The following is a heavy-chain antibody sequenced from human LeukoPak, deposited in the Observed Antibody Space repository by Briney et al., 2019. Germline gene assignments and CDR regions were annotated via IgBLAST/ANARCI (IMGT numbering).Heavy chain of an antibody. Sequence: PGWSLRLSCVASGFPFSGYWMDWVRQAPGKGMEWVANINQDGTNQYYAASVRGRFSISRDNAKNSLYLQMNSLRVEDMALYYCVKALGTTDAFHIWGQGTMVTVSS. CDR3: VKALGTTDAFHI. D-gene: IGHD1-14*01. CDR2: INQDGTNQ. J-gene: IGHJ3*02. CDR1: GFPFSGYW. V-gene: IGHV3-7*03.